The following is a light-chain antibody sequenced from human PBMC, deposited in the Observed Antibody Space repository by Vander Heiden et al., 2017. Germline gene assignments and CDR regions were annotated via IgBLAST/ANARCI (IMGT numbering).Light chain of an antibody. J-gene: IGLJ2*01. V-gene: IGLV3-1*01. CDR1: KLGDKY. Sequence: SYELTQPPSVSVSPGRTASITCSGDKLGDKYACWYQQKPGQSPVLVIYKSSKRPAGIPERFSGSNSGNTATLTIGGTQAVDEAYYYSQAGDSSTGVFGGGTKLTVL. CDR3: QAGDSSTGV. CDR2: KSS.